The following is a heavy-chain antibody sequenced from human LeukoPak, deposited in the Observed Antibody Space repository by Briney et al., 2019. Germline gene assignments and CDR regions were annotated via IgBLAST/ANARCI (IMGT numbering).Heavy chain of an antibody. V-gene: IGHV3-23*01. CDR3: AKSVRPYGMGV. Sequence: GGSLRLSCAASGVTFSSYTMSWVRQVPGKGLEWFSAISGGGGSTYYADSVKGRFTISRDNSKNMLYLQMNSLRAEDTAVYYCAKSVRPYGMGVWGQGTTVTVSS. CDR2: ISGGGGST. J-gene: IGHJ6*02. CDR1: GVTFSSYT. D-gene: IGHD1-1*01.